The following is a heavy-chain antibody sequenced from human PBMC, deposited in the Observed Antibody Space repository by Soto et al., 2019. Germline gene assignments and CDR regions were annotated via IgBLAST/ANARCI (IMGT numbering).Heavy chain of an antibody. CDR3: ASHPLNWSDADY. CDR2: IYYSGSS. CDR1: GCSITSSEYY. Sequence: XETLSLTCTVSGCSITSSEYYWAWIRQPPGKGLQFVGTIYYSGSSYSNPSLKSRLSMSVDTSKNQFSLTVKSVTAADTGVYYCASHPLNWSDADYWGQGVLVTVSS. J-gene: IGHJ4*02. D-gene: IGHD1-1*01. V-gene: IGHV4-39*01.